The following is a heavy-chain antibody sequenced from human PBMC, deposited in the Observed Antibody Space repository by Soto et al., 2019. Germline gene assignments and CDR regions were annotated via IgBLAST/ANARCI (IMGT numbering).Heavy chain of an antibody. J-gene: IGHJ5*02. CDR2: ISAYNGNT. CDR1: GYTFTSYG. CDR3: ARVDDVVVPAAISFDP. V-gene: IGHV1-18*01. D-gene: IGHD2-2*02. Sequence: ASVKVSCKASGYTFTSYGISWVRQAPGQGLEWMGWISAYNGNTNYAQKFQGRVTMTRNTSISTAYMELSSLRSEDTAVYYCARVDDVVVPAAISFDPWGQGTLVTVSS.